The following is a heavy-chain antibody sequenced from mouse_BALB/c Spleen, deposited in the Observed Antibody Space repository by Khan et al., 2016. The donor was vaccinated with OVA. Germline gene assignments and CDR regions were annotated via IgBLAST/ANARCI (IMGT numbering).Heavy chain of an antibody. CDR3: ARQPYYHYNIMDY. Sequence: QVQLKQSGPGLVAPSQSLSITCTISGFSLTNYGVHWVRQPPGKGLEWLVVIWNDGNTAYNSALKSRLTISKDNSKSQVFLKMNSLQTDATAMYFCARQPYYHYNIMDYWGQGTSVTVSS. CDR1: GFSLTNYG. D-gene: IGHD2-10*01. V-gene: IGHV2-6-1*01. CDR2: IWNDGNT. J-gene: IGHJ4*01.